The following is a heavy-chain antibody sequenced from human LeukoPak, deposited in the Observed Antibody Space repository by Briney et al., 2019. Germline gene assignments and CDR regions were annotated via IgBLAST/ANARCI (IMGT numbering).Heavy chain of an antibody. Sequence: GGSLRLSCAASGFTFSSYSMDWVRQAPGKGLEWVAFIRYDGSNKYYADSVKGRFTISRDNSKNTLYLQMNSLRAEDTAVYYCAKDSGTHGDYLFDYWGQGTLVTVSS. CDR2: IRYDGSNK. D-gene: IGHD4-17*01. J-gene: IGHJ4*02. CDR1: GFTFSSYS. CDR3: AKDSGTHGDYLFDY. V-gene: IGHV3-30*02.